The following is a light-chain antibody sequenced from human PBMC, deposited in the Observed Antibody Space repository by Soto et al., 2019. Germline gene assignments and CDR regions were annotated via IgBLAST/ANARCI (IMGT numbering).Light chain of an antibody. CDR3: QHYNIYSEA. CDR2: AAS. Sequence: DMPKIKAPSALPACKEDRITITCLASQSISSYLNWYQQKPGKAPKLLIYAASSLESGVPSRFSGSGSGTEFTLTICSLQPDDFATYYCQHYNIYSEAVGRGTEVDI. CDR1: QSISSY. J-gene: IGKJ3*01. V-gene: IGKV1-5*01.